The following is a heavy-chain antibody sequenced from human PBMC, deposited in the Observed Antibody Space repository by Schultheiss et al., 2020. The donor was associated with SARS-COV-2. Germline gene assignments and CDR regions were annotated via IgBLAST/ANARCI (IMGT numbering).Heavy chain of an antibody. CDR3: ARHRYHFDY. D-gene: IGHD2-15*01. Sequence: SETLSLTCAVSGGSFSRYYWTWIRQPPGKGLEWICEINHSGRAIYNPSLEGRVTISLHTSKNQSSLNLNSVTAADTAVYYCARHRYHFDYWGQGTLVTVSS. CDR1: GGSFSRYY. CDR2: INHSGRA. J-gene: IGHJ4*02. V-gene: IGHV4-34*01.